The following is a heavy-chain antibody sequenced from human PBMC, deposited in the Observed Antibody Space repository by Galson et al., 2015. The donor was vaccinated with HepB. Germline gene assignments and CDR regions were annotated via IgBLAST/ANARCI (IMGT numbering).Heavy chain of an antibody. D-gene: IGHD4-17*01. CDR2: IRQDGNEK. Sequence: SLRLSCAASGFTFSESWMTWVRQAPGKGLEWVANIRQDGNEKYYVDSVKGRFTISRDNAKNSLYLQMNSLRADDTAVYSCARVKNPSYGDLLDFWGQGTLVTVSS. V-gene: IGHV3-7*01. CDR1: GFTFSESW. CDR3: ARVKNPSYGDLLDF. J-gene: IGHJ4*02.